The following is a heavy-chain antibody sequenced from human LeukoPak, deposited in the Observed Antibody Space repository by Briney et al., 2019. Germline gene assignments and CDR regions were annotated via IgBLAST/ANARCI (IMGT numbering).Heavy chain of an antibody. Sequence: GGSLRLSCAGSGFTFSNYWMYWVRQAPGKGLVWVSHVDAHGGSRTYADSVKRRFTISRDNDKKTMYLQMSSLRAEDTAVYYCVRGPSYYYYYYDMDVWGQGTTVTVSS. CDR2: VDAHGGSR. CDR1: GFTFSNYW. CDR3: VRGPSYYYYYYDMDV. J-gene: IGHJ6*02. D-gene: IGHD6-6*01. V-gene: IGHV3-74*01.